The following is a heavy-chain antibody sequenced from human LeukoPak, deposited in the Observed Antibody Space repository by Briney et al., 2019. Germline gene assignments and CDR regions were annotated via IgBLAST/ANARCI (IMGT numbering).Heavy chain of an antibody. V-gene: IGHV3-9*01. CDR3: AKGVHYDSSGYSDY. Sequence: GGSLRLSCAASGFTFDDYAMHWVRQAPGKGLEWVSGISWNSGSIGYADSVKGRFTISRDNAKNSLYLQMNSLRAEDTALYYCAKGVHYDSSGYSDYWGQGTLVTVSS. D-gene: IGHD3-22*01. J-gene: IGHJ4*02. CDR2: ISWNSGSI. CDR1: GFTFDDYA.